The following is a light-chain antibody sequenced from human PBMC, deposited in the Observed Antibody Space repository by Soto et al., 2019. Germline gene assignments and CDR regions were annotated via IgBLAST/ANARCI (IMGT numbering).Light chain of an antibody. V-gene: IGKV1-39*01. J-gene: IGKJ2*01. Sequence: DIQMTQSPSFLSASVGDRVTVTCRASQSVGTHLHWYQQKSGKAPKLRIYGASTLQSVVSSRFSGSGSGTDFTLTITSLQPDDFAVYYCQQSHTSPRTFGQGTRLDIK. CDR2: GAS. CDR1: QSVGTH. CDR3: QQSHTSPRT.